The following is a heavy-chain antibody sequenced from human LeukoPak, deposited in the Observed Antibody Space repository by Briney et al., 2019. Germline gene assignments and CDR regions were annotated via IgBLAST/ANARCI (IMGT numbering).Heavy chain of an antibody. CDR1: GFTFSTYT. D-gene: IGHD6-19*01. V-gene: IGHV3-30*04. J-gene: IGHJ4*02. Sequence: PGGSLRLSCAASGFTFSTYTMHWVRQAPGKGLEWVAVISYDGSNKYYADSVKGRFTISRDNSKNTLYLQMNSLRAEDTAVSYCARVALPQWLVRDFDSWGQGTLVTVSS. CDR2: ISYDGSNK. CDR3: ARVALPQWLVRDFDS.